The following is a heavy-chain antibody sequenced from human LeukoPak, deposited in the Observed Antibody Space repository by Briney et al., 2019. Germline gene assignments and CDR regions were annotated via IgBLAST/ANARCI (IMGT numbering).Heavy chain of an antibody. D-gene: IGHD3-10*01. CDR1: GLTFSKAW. J-gene: IGHJ6*02. CDR3: TTTGNYGSGSYYRSDYYGMDV. Sequence: GGSLRLSCAASGLTFSKAWMSWVRQAPGKGLAWVGRIKSKTDGGTVDYTAPVKGRFTISRDDSQNTLYLHMNSLKTEDTAVYYCTTTGNYGSGSYYRSDYYGMDVWGQGTTVTVSS. CDR2: IKSKTDGGTV. V-gene: IGHV3-15*01.